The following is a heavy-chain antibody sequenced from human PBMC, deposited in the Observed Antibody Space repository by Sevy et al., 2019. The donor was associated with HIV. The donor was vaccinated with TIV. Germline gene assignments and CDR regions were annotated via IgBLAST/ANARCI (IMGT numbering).Heavy chain of an antibody. J-gene: IGHJ6*02. CDR1: GYTFSSHD. D-gene: IGHD1-7*01. Sequence: ASVKVSCKTSGYTFSSHDINWVRQAPGQGLEWMGWLNPNHGNTGYVQKFQDRVTMTRDSSIATAYMELRGLTSDDTAVYYCARDPSGNYLTPHYRDYYGLDVWVQGTAVTVSS. CDR3: ARDPSGNYLTPHYRDYYGLDV. CDR2: LNPNHGNT. V-gene: IGHV1-8*01.